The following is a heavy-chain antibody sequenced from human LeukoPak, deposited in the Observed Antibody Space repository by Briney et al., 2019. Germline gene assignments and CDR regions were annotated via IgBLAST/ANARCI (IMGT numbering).Heavy chain of an antibody. V-gene: IGHV3-21*01. CDR2: ISGDSRYI. Sequence: GGSLRLSCAASGFTFTNYAMSWVRQAPGKGLEWVSAISGDSRYIYYTDSVRGRFTISRDNAENSLYLQMHSLRVEDTAVYYCARAPTVLVGYCSSSSCQADYWGQGTLVTVSS. D-gene: IGHD2-2*01. CDR3: ARAPTVLVGYCSSSSCQADY. CDR1: GFTFTNYA. J-gene: IGHJ4*02.